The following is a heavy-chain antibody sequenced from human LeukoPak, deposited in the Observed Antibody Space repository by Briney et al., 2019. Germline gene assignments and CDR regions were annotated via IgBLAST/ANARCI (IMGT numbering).Heavy chain of an antibody. D-gene: IGHD3-22*01. Sequence: PSETLSLTCTVSGGSVSSYYWTWIRQPPGKGLEWIGYIYYSGTTNYNPSLKSRVTISVDTSKNQFSLKLSSVTAADTAVYYCARGGYSSGYYSFDYWGQGTPVTVSS. V-gene: IGHV4-59*02. CDR3: ARGGYSSGYYSFDY. CDR1: GGSVSSYY. CDR2: IYYSGTT. J-gene: IGHJ4*02.